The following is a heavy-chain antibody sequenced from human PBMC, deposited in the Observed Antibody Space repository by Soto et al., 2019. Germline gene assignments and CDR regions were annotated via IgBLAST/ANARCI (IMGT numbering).Heavy chain of an antibody. CDR1: GGSISSYH. J-gene: IGHJ4*02. CDR2: IYYSGST. CDR3: ARDVSGYDFFDY. Sequence: SETLSLTCTVSGGSISSYHWSWIRQPPGKGLEWIGYIYYSGSTNYNPSLKSRVTISVDTSKNQFSLKLSSVTAADTAVYYCARDVSGYDFFDYWGQGTLVTVSS. V-gene: IGHV4-59*01. D-gene: IGHD5-12*01.